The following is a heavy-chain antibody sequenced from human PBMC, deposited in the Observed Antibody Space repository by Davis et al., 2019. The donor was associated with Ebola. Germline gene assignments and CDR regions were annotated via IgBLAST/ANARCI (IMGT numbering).Heavy chain of an antibody. CDR3: ARSWLSPYYYYGMDV. V-gene: IGHV3-48*02. J-gene: IGHJ6*04. CDR2: ISSSSSTI. CDR1: GFTFSSYS. D-gene: IGHD3-9*01. Sequence: PGGSLRFSCAASGFTFSSYSMNWVRQAPGKGLEWVSYISSSSSTIYYADSVKGRFTISRDNAKNSLYLQMNSLRDEDTAVYYCARSWLSPYYYYGMDVWGKGTTVTVSS.